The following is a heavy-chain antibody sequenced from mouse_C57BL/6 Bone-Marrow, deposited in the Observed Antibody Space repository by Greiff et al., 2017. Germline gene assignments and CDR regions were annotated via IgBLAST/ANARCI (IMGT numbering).Heavy chain of an antibody. Sequence: EVQLVESGPELVKPGASVKMSCKASGYTFTDYNMHWVKQSHGKSLEWIGYINPNNGGTSYNQKFKGKATLTVNKSSSTAYMELRSLTSEDSAVYYCARNGYDDAMDYWGQGTSVTVSS. CDR1: GYTFTDYN. J-gene: IGHJ4*01. CDR3: ARNGYDDAMDY. V-gene: IGHV1-22*01. D-gene: IGHD2-2*01. CDR2: INPNNGGT.